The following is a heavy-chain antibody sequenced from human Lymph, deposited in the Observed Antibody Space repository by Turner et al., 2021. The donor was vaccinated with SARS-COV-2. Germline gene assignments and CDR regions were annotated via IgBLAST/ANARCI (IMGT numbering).Heavy chain of an antibody. V-gene: IGHV4-39*01. CDR1: GGSISGCTNY. CDR3: EGGAPQGWYGPVFDY. J-gene: IGHJ4*02. Sequence: LQLQESGPGLVKPSETLSLTCTVSGGSISGCTNYWGWIRQPQGKGRGWMGSSYYTGCICYNPSRKSRTTKSVDTSKNQFSLELSSVTAADTAVFYCEGGAPQGWYGPVFDYWGQGTLVTVSS. CDR2: SYYTGCI. D-gene: IGHD6-19*01.